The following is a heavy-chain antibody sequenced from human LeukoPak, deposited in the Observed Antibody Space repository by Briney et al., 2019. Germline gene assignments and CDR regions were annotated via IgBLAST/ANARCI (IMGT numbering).Heavy chain of an antibody. V-gene: IGHV3-7*01. CDR2: IKQDRSEK. CDR1: GFTFTNYW. CDR3: ARGAFRVVLPAAYYFDY. J-gene: IGHJ4*02. Sequence: GGSLRLSCAASGFTFTNYWMSWVRQAPGKGLELVANIKQDRSEKYYVDSVKGRFTISRDNAKNSLYLQMNSLRAEDTAVYYCARGAFRVVLPAAYYFDYWGQGTLVTVSS. D-gene: IGHD2-2*01.